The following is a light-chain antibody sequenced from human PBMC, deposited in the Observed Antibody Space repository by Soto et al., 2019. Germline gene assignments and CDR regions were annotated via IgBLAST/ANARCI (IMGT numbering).Light chain of an antibody. V-gene: IGKV1-5*03. J-gene: IGKJ1*01. CDR2: KAS. CDR3: QQYNSYWT. Sequence: DIQMTQSPSTLSGSVGDRVTITCRASQTISSWLAWYQQKPGKAPKLLIYKASSLESGVPSRFSGSGSGTEFTLTISSLQPDDFATYYCQQYNSYWTFGQGTKVYIK. CDR1: QTISSW.